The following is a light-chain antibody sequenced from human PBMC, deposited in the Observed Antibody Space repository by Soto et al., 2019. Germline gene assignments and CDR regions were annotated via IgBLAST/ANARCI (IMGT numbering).Light chain of an antibody. J-gene: IGKJ1*01. CDR1: QSISGW. CDR2: DAS. Sequence: DIQMTQSPSTLSASVGDRVSITCRASQSISGWLAWYQQKPGEAPKLLIYDASALPRGVPSRFSGSGSGTKFTLTIASLQPDDFATYYCQQYETFSGTFGPGTKVDSK. CDR3: QQYETFSGT. V-gene: IGKV1-5*01.